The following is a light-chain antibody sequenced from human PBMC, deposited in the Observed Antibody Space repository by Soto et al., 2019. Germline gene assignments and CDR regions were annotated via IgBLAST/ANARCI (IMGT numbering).Light chain of an antibody. CDR2: GAS. CDR1: ESVRSN. Sequence: EIVMTQSPATLSVPPGDRATLSCRASESVRSNLAWYQQKPGQAPRLLIYGASIRAADIPARFSGSGSGTEFTLTISTLQSEAFAVYYCQQYYAWPTITFGPGTRLE. CDR3: QQYYAWPTIT. V-gene: IGKV3-15*01. J-gene: IGKJ5*01.